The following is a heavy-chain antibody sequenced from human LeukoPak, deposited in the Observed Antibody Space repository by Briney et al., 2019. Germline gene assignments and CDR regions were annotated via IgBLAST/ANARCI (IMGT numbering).Heavy chain of an antibody. V-gene: IGHV3-21*04. Sequence: PGGSLRLSCAASGFTFRSYSMNWVRQAPGKGLEWVSAIDPSSTYIYYADSVKGRFTISRDNSKNTLYLQMNILRAEDTAVYYCARPQGGNYNGGFDYWGQGTLVTVSA. CDR1: GFTFRSYS. D-gene: IGHD1-26*01. J-gene: IGHJ4*02. CDR3: ARPQGGNYNGGFDY. CDR2: IDPSSTYI.